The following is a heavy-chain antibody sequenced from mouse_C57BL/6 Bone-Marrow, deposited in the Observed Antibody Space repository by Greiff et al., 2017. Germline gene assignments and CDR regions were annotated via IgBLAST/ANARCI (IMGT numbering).Heavy chain of an antibody. J-gene: IGHJ2*01. Sequence: VMLVESGAELARPGASVKLSCKASGYTFTSYGISWVKQRTGQGLEWIGEIYPRSGNTYYNEKFKGKATLTADKSSSTAYMELRSLTSEDSAVYFCARGLVLRVYFDYWGQGTTLTVSS. D-gene: IGHD1-1*01. CDR1: GYTFTSYG. CDR2: IYPRSGNT. V-gene: IGHV1-81*01. CDR3: ARGLVLRVYFDY.